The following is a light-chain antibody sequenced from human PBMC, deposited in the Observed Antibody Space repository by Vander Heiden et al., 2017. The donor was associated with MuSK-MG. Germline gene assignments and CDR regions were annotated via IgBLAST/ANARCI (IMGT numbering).Light chain of an antibody. CDR1: QSISNW. J-gene: IGKJ1*01. Sequence: DIQMTQSPSTLSASVGDRITITCRASQSISNWLAWYQQKPGKAPKVLIYKASRLQSGVPSRFSGSGSGTEFTLTISSLQPDDFATYYCQQYNSDWTFGQGTKVEIK. V-gene: IGKV1-5*03. CDR2: KAS. CDR3: QQYNSDWT.